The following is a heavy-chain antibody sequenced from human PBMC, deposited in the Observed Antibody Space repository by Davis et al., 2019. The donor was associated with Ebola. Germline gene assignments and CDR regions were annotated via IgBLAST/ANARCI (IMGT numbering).Heavy chain of an antibody. J-gene: IGHJ3*01. Sequence: PGGSLRLSCAASGFTFSNYAMSWVRQAPGKGLEWVSGISGSGGSTYYADSVKGRFTISRDNSKNTLYLQVNSLRTEDTAVYYCARDLTSTVVTPTWGQGTMVTVSS. CDR3: ARDLTSTVVTPT. CDR1: GFTFSNYA. CDR2: ISGSGGST. D-gene: IGHD4-23*01. V-gene: IGHV3-23*01.